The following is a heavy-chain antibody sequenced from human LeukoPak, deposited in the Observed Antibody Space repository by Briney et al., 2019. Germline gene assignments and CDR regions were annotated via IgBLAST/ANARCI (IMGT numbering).Heavy chain of an antibody. V-gene: IGHV3-15*01. J-gene: IGHJ3*02. CDR1: GFTFSNAW. D-gene: IGHD3-10*01. CDR3: TTVPYYYGSGNAFDI. Sequence: GGSLRLSCAASGFTFSNAWMSWVRQAPGKGLEWVGRIKSKTDGGTTDYAAPVKGRFTISRDDSKNTLYLQMNSLKTEDTAVYYCTTVPYYYGSGNAFDIWGQGTMVTVSS. CDR2: IKSKTDGGTT.